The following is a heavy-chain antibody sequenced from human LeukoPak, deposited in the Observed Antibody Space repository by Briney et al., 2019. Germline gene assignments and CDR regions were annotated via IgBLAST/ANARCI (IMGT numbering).Heavy chain of an antibody. J-gene: IGHJ4*02. CDR2: IRYDGSTK. Sequence: PGGSLRLSCAASEFTFSSYGMHWVRQAPGKGLEWVAFIRYDGSTKYYADSVKGRFTISRDNSKNTLYLQMNSLRAEDTAVYYCAKERHPALNVYYFDYWGQGTLVTVSS. D-gene: IGHD2-2*01. CDR3: AKERHPALNVYYFDY. CDR1: EFTFSSYG. V-gene: IGHV3-30*02.